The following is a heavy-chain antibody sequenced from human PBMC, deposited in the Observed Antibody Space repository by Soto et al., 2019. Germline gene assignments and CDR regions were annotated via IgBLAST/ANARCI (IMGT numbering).Heavy chain of an antibody. V-gene: IGHV4-34*01. D-gene: IGHD3-3*01. CDR2: INHSGRT. Sequence: LSLTCAVYGGSFSGYCWSWIRQPPGKGLEWIGEINHSGRTNYNPSLKSRVTISVDTSKSQFSLKLSSVTAADTAVYYCATGRKYYDFWSGYSHPRYYFNYWGQGTLVTVSS. CDR3: ATGRKYYDFWSGYSHPRYYFNY. CDR1: GGSFSGYC. J-gene: IGHJ4*02.